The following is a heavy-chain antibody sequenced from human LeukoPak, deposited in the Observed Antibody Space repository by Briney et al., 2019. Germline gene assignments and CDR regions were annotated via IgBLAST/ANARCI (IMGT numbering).Heavy chain of an antibody. V-gene: IGHV3-49*03. J-gene: IGHJ4*02. CDR3: TRDCSSTNCFVDY. Sequence: GGSLRLSCTASGFAFGDYAMSWFRQAPGKELEWVSLIRDKAYGGTTEYAASVKGRFTISRDDSKNIAYLQVNSLKTEDTAVYYCTRDCSSTNCFVDYWGQGTLVTVSS. D-gene: IGHD2-2*01. CDR2: IRDKAYGGTT. CDR1: GFAFGDYA.